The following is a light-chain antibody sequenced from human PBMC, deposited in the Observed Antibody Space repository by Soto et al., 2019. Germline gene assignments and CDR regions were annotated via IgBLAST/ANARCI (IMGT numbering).Light chain of an antibody. CDR3: LQDEDYPRT. V-gene: IGKV1-6*01. CDR2: AAS. Sequence: ATQMTQSPSSLSASVGDRVTIACRASQGIRTELGWYQQKPGEAPKLLIYAASTLQSGVPSRFSGSGSGTDFSLTNSSLHPEDCENYYCLQDEDYPRTFGQGTKVEMK. CDR1: QGIRTE. J-gene: IGKJ1*01.